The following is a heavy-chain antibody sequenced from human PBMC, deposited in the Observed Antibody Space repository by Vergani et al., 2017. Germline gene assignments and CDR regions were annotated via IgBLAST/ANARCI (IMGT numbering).Heavy chain of an antibody. V-gene: IGHV3-9*01. CDR2: ISWNSGSI. CDR1: GFTFDDYA. Sequence: EVQLVESGGGLVQPGRSLRLSCAASGFTFDDYAMHWVRQAPGKGLEWVSGISWNSGSIGYADSVKGRFTISRDNAKNSLYLQMNSLRAEDTALYYCAKGRGRFSSSYMAVWGKGTTVTVSS. CDR3: AKGRGRFSSSYMAV. D-gene: IGHD3-3*01. J-gene: IGHJ6*03.